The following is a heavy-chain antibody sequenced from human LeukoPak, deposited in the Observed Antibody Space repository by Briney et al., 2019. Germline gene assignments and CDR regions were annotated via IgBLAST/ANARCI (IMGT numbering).Heavy chain of an antibody. V-gene: IGHV1-69*06. Sequence: SVKVSCKASGGTFSSYAISWVRQAPGQGLEWMGRIIPIFGTANYAQKFQGRVTITADKSTSTAYMELSSLRSEDTAVYYRARDPAYCGGDCYPIDYWGQGTLVTVSS. CDR1: GGTFSSYA. CDR3: ARDPAYCGGDCYPIDY. CDR2: IIPIFGTA. J-gene: IGHJ4*02. D-gene: IGHD2-21*02.